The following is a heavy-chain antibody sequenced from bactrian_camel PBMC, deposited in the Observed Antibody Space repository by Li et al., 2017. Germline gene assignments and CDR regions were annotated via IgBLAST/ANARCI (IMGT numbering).Heavy chain of an antibody. CDR3: ALGTDLGSWYVAFADFGY. Sequence: QVQLVESGGGSVQAGGSLRLSCKTSGHTAGRYCMGWFRQAPGKEREGVAGFDVGRRTPYYVDSVKGRFTISRDNAKNTVYLQMNSLKSEDTALYYCALGTDLGSWYVAFADFGYWGQGTQVTVS. CDR1: GHTAGRYC. J-gene: IGHJ6*01. V-gene: IGHV3S1*01. CDR2: FDVGRRTP. D-gene: IGHD6*01.